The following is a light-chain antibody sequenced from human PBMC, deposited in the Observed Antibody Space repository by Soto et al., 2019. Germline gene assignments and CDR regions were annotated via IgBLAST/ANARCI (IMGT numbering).Light chain of an antibody. J-gene: IGLJ1*01. CDR2: DVS. Sequence: QSVLTQPRSVSGSPGQSVTISCTGTSSDVGGYNYVSWYQQHPGKAPKLMIYDVSKRPSGVPDRFSGSKSGNTVSLTISGLQAEDEADYYCSSYTVTSITLYVFGTGTKVTVL. CDR3: SSYTVTSITLYV. CDR1: SSDVGGYNY. V-gene: IGLV2-11*01.